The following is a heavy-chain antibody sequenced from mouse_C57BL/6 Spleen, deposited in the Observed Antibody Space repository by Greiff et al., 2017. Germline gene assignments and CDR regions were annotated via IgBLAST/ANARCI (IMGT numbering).Heavy chain of an antibody. CDR1: GYTFTSYW. V-gene: IGHV1-50*01. CDR3: ARREAY. Sequence: VQLQQPGAELVKPGASVQLSCKASGYTFTSYWMQWVKQRPGQGLEWIGEIDPSDSYTNYNQKVKGKATLTVDTSSSTAYMQLSSLTSEDSAVYYCARREAYWGQGTLVTVSA. CDR2: IDPSDSYT. J-gene: IGHJ3*01.